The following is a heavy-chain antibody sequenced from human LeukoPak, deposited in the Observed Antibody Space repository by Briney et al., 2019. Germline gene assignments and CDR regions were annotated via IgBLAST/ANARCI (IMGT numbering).Heavy chain of an antibody. CDR1: GYPFTTWE. D-gene: IGHD1-14*01. CDR2: VHPNGDNT. J-gene: IGHJ5*02. CDR3: ARGPRNDP. Sequence: ASVKVSCKTSGYPFTTWEINWVRQAAGQGLEWMGWVHPNGDNTACAQKFQGRVTMTRDTSISTAYMELSGLTSDDTAVYFCARGPRNDPWGQGTLVTVSS. V-gene: IGHV1-8*01.